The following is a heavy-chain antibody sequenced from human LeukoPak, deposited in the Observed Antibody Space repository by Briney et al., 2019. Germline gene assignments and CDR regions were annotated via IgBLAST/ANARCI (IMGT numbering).Heavy chain of an antibody. CDR3: ARDSYDSGWVPLDY. CDR1: GYTFTSHA. V-gene: IGHV7-4-1*02. CDR2: INTNTGTP. Sequence: ASVKVSCKASGYTFTSHALNWVRQAPGQGLEWMGWINTNTGTPTYAPGFTGRFAFSLDTSVNTAYLQISSLRAEDTAVYYCARDSYDSGWVPLDYWGQGTLVTVSS. D-gene: IGHD6-19*01. J-gene: IGHJ4*02.